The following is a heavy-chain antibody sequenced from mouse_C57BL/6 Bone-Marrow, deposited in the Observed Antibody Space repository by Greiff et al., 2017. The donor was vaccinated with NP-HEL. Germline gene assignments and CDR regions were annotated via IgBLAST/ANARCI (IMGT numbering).Heavy chain of an antibody. J-gene: IGHJ2*01. CDR1: GYAFSSSW. D-gene: IGHD1-1*01. CDR3: EQRFPLGY. CDR2: IYPGDGDT. Sequence: QVQLQQSGPELVKPGASVKISCKASGYAFSSSWMNWVKQRPGKGLEWIGRIYPGDGDTNYNGKFKGKATLTADKSSSTAYMQLSSLTSEDSAVYFCEQRFPLGYRGKGTTLTVSS. V-gene: IGHV1-82*01.